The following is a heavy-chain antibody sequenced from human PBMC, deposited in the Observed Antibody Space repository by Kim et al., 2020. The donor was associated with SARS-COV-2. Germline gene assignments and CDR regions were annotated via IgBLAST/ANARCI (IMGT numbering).Heavy chain of an antibody. Sequence: GGSLRLSCAASGFTFSSFQMDWVRQAPGKGLEWVSYITNGGDTTYYAESVRGRFTVSRDNAKNSLFLQMNSLRVEDTAVYYCARDPTDGDIDYWGQGTLVTVSS. J-gene: IGHJ4*02. D-gene: IGHD4-17*01. CDR2: ITNGGDTT. CDR3: ARDPTDGDIDY. V-gene: IGHV3-48*03. CDR1: GFTFSSFQ.